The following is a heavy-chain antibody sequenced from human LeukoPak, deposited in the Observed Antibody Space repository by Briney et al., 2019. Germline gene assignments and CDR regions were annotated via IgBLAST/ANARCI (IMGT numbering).Heavy chain of an antibody. D-gene: IGHD4-17*01. J-gene: IGHJ5*02. V-gene: IGHV4-31*03. CDR1: GGSISSGGYY. Sequence: PSETLSLTCTVSGGSISSGGYYWSWIRQHPEKGLEWIGYIYYSGSTYYNPSLKSRVTISVDTSKNQFSLKLSSVTAADTAVYYCARVSLPYGDFPLDPWGQGTLVTVSS. CDR3: ARVSLPYGDFPLDP. CDR2: IYYSGST.